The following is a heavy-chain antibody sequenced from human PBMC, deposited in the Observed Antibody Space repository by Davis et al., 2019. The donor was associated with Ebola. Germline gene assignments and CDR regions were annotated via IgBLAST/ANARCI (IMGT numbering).Heavy chain of an antibody. CDR1: GYTFTGYY. V-gene: IGHV1-46*01. Sequence: ASVKVSCKASGYTFTGYYMHWVRQAPAQGLEWMGIINPSGGSTSYAQKFQGRVTMTRDTSTSTVYMELSSLRSEDTAVYYCARGSEWLLRIVGWFDPWGQGTLVTVSS. D-gene: IGHD3-22*01. CDR2: INPSGGST. J-gene: IGHJ5*02. CDR3: ARGSEWLLRIVGWFDP.